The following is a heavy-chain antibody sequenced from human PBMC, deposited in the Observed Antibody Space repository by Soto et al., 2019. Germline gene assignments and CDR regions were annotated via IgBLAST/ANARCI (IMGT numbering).Heavy chain of an antibody. V-gene: IGHV4-31*03. Sequence: TRCLSCTVSGGSISRGGYYWSWIRQHPGKGLEWIGYIYYSGSTDYNPSLKSRATISLDTSKNQFSLKLSSVTAADTAVDYCARLGASSGDYMAVCGQGT. J-gene: IGHJ6*02. CDR3: ARLGASSGDYMAV. CDR1: GGSISRGGYY. CDR2: IYYSGST. D-gene: IGHD7-27*01.